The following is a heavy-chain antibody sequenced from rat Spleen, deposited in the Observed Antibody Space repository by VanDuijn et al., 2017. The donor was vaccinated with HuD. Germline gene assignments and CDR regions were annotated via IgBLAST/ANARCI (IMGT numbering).Heavy chain of an antibody. Sequence: EVQLQESGPGLVKPSQSLSLTCSVTGYSIKSSYRWNWIRKFPGHKLEWMGYIDNAGSTNYNPSPKSRIPITRDTSKNQFFLQVNSVTTEDTATYYCAACYDGTYYYFDSWGQGVMVTVSS. CDR3: AACYDGTYYYFDS. D-gene: IGHD1-12*02. CDR1: GYSIKSSYR. J-gene: IGHJ2*01. CDR2: IDNAGST. V-gene: IGHV3-3*01.